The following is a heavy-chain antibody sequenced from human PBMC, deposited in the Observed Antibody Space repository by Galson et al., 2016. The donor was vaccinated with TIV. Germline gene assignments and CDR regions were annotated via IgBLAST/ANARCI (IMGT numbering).Heavy chain of an antibody. V-gene: IGHV3-23*01. CDR3: AKMDSSGFDYVRRFDF. Sequence: SLRLSCAASGFTFSSFAVSWVRQAPGKGLEWVSGISAGGGRTNYAESVKGRFTISRDNPKNTLYLQMSSLRAEDTAVYFCAKMDSSGFDYVRRFDFWGQGTLVTVSS. J-gene: IGHJ4*02. D-gene: IGHD3-22*01. CDR1: GFTFSSFA. CDR2: ISAGGGRT.